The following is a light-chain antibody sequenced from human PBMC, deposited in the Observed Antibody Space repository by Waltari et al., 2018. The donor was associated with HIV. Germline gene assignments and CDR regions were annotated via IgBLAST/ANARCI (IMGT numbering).Light chain of an antibody. J-gene: IGLJ1*01. CDR1: SDDIGSYDF. CDR2: EVS. V-gene: IGLV2-14*01. Sequence: QSALTQPASVSGSPGQSITISCTGSSDDIGSYDFVSWYQQHPGKAPKLIIYEVSYTPSGISSRFSASKSGNTASLTISGLQPEDEADYYCMSYTSTSTLYVFGTGTTVTVL. CDR3: MSYTSTSTLYV.